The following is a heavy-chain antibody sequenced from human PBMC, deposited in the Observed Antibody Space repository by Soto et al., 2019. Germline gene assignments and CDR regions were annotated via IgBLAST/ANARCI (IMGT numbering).Heavy chain of an antibody. CDR3: ARRGYDILTGYYEDYYYMDV. Sequence: SETLSLTCTFSGGSISSYYWSWIRQPPGKGLEWIGYIYYSGSTNYNPSLKSRVTISVDTSKNQFSLKLSSVTAADTAVYYCARRGYDILTGYYEDYYYMDVWGKGTTVTVS. V-gene: IGHV4-59*08. CDR2: IYYSGST. J-gene: IGHJ6*03. D-gene: IGHD3-9*01. CDR1: GGSISSYY.